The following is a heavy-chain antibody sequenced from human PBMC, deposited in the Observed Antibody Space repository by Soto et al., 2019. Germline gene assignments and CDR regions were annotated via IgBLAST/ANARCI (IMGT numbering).Heavy chain of an antibody. J-gene: IGHJ5*02. CDR3: VRDASSGYRGWWDP. Sequence: ASVKVSCKASGYTFTDYYVHWVRQAPGQGLEWMGWINPNSGGTKSAQKFQGRVTMTRDTSISTAYMELSRLRSDDTAVYYCVRDASSGYRGWWDPWGQGTLVTVSS. CDR1: GYTFTDYY. D-gene: IGHD5-12*01. V-gene: IGHV1-2*02. CDR2: INPNSGGT.